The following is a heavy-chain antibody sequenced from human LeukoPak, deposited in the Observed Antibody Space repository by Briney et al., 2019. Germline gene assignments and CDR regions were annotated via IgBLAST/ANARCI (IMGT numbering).Heavy chain of an antibody. CDR2: IYYSGNT. V-gene: IGHV4-39*01. D-gene: IGHD4-17*01. CDR1: GGSISSSSYY. J-gene: IGHJ6*02. Sequence: SETLSLTCTVSGGSISSSSYYWGWIRQPPGKGLEWIGSIYYSGNTYYNPSLKSRVTISVDTSKNQFSLKLSSVAAADTAVYYCARGTTVYYYYYGMDVWGQGTTVTVSS. CDR3: ARGTTVYYYYYGMDV.